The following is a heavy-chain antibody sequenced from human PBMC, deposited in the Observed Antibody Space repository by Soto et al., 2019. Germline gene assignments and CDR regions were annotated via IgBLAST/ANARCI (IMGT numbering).Heavy chain of an antibody. V-gene: IGHV1-18*01. D-gene: IGHD5-12*01. CDR3: ARDHPGDIVATTERAFDY. CDR2: ISAYNGNT. CDR1: GYTFTSYG. Sequence: QVQLVQSGAEVKKPGASVKVSCKASGYTFTSYGISWVRQAPGQGLEWMGWISAYNGNTNYAQKLQGRVTMTTDTSTSTAYMELRSLRSDDTAMYYCARDHPGDIVATTERAFDYWGQGTLVTVSS. J-gene: IGHJ4*02.